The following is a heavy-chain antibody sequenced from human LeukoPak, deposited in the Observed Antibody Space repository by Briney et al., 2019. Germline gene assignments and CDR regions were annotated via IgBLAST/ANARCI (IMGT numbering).Heavy chain of an antibody. CDR2: INPNGGGT. Sequence: ASVKVSCKASGYTFTNYYIHWVRQAPGQGLQWMGWINPNGGGTNYAQKFQGRVTMTSDTSITTAYMELSRLRSDDTAMYYCARGGNLVFGVLNDWGQGTLVTVSS. V-gene: IGHV1-2*02. CDR3: ARGGNLVFGVLND. D-gene: IGHD3-16*01. J-gene: IGHJ4*02. CDR1: GYTFTNYY.